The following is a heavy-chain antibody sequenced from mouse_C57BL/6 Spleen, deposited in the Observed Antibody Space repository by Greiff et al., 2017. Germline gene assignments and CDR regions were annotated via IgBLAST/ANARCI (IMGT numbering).Heavy chain of an antibody. CDR1: GYTFTDYY. D-gene: IGHD1-1*01. CDR2: INPYNGGT. J-gene: IGHJ4*01. CDR3: AMTVVEYAMDY. V-gene: IGHV1-19*01. Sequence: VQLKESGPVLVKPGASVKMSCKASGYTFTDYYMNWVKQSHGKSLEWIGVINPYNGGTSYNQKLKGKATLTVDKSSSTAYMELNSLTSEDSAVYYCAMTVVEYAMDYWGQGTSVTVSS.